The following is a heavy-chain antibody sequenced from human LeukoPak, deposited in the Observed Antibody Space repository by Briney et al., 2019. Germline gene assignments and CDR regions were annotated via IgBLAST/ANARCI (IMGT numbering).Heavy chain of an antibody. CDR1: GGSISSYY. J-gene: IGHJ6*03. CDR2: IYYSGST. CDR3: ARYIFLEWFSVGNYMDV. V-gene: IGHV4-59*01. D-gene: IGHD3-3*01. Sequence: SSETLSLTCTVSGGSISSYYWSWIRQPPGKGLEWIGYIYYSGSTNYNPSLKSRATISVDTSKNQFSLKLSSVTAADTAVYYCARYIFLEWFSVGNYMDVWGKGTTVTVSS.